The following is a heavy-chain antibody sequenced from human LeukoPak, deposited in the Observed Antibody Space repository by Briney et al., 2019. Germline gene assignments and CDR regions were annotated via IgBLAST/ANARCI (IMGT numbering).Heavy chain of an antibody. V-gene: IGHV1-18*04. D-gene: IGHD2-2*01. J-gene: IGHJ6*02. Sequence: GASVTVSCKPSGYTFTNYYIHWVRQAPGQGLEWMGWISAYNGNTNYAQKLQGRVTMTTDTSTSTAYMELRSLRSDDTAVYYCARDGTSVVVPAAMHHYYYYYGMDVWGQGTTVTVSS. CDR3: ARDGTSVVVPAAMHHYYYYYGMDV. CDR2: ISAYNGNT. CDR1: GYTFTNYY.